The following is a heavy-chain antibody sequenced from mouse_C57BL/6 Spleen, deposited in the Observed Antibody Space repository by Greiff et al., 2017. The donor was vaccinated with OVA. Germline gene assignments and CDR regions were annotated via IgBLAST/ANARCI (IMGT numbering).Heavy chain of an antibody. Sequence: VQLQQSGPELVKPGASVKISFTASGYAFSSSWMNWVKQRPGKGLEWIGRIYPGDGDTNYTGKFKGKATLTADKSSSTAYMQLSSLTSEDSAVYFCARLGRGEYFDYWGQGTTLTVSS. CDR2: IYPGDGDT. CDR1: GYAFSSSW. CDR3: ARLGRGEYFDY. V-gene: IGHV1-82*01. J-gene: IGHJ2*01. D-gene: IGHD3-3*01.